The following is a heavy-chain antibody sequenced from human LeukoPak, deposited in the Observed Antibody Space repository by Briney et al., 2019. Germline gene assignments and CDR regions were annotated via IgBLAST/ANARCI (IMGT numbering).Heavy chain of an antibody. D-gene: IGHD6-19*01. CDR3: ARDQVRIAVAGHPHANWFDP. Sequence: KSGGSLRLSCAASGFTFSNYSMDWVRQAPGKGLEWVSSISSSSSYIYYADSVKGRFTISRGNAKNSLYLQMNSLRAEDTAVYYCARDQVRIAVAGHPHANWFDPWGQGTLVTVSS. CDR1: GFTFSNYS. V-gene: IGHV3-21*01. CDR2: ISSSSSYI. J-gene: IGHJ5*02.